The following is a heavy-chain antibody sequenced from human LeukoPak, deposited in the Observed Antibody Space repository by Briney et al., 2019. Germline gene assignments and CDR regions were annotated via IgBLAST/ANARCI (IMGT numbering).Heavy chain of an antibody. V-gene: IGHV4-61*01. J-gene: IGHJ5*02. CDR1: GGSVSSGSYY. D-gene: IGHD2-2*01. CDR2: IYYSGST. CDR3: ARGRVNIVVVPAVRGYSYARKGWFDP. Sequence: PSETLSLTCTVSGGSVSSGSYYWSWIRQPPGKGLEWIGYIYYSGSTNYNPSLKGRVTISVDTSKNQFSLKLSSVTAADTAVYYCARGRVNIVVVPAVRGYSYARKGWFDPWGQGTLVTVSS.